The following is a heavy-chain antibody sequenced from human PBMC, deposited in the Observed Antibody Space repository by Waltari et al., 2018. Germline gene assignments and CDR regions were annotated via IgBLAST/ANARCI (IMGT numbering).Heavy chain of an antibody. J-gene: IGHJ4*02. V-gene: IGHV1-2*06. CDR3: ARETVAGALDY. CDR1: GFIFTDYY. Sequence: QVQLVQSGAEVKKPGASAKVSGKASGFIFTDYYIHWVRQAHGQGLEWMGLFDPNGGGTHYAQKFQGRVTMSRDSSIRTAYMELNRVTSDDTAVYYCARETVAGALDYWGQGTPVTVSS. CDR2: FDPNGGGT. D-gene: IGHD6-19*01.